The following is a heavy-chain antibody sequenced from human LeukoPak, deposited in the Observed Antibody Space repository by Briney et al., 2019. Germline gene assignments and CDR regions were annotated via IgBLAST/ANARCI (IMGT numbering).Heavy chain of an antibody. CDR1: GFTFSSYS. CDR3: ARDVYDSSGLRHFDY. V-gene: IGHV3-21*01. D-gene: IGHD3-22*01. Sequence: GGSLRLSCAASGFTFSSYSMNWVRQAPGKGLEWVSSISSDSSYIYYADSVKGRFTISRDNAKNSLYLQMNSLRGEDTAVYYCARDVYDSSGLRHFDYWGQGTLVTVSS. CDR2: ISSDSSYI. J-gene: IGHJ4*02.